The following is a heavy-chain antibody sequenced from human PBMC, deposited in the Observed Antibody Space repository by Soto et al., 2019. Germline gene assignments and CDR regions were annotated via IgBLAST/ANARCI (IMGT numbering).Heavy chain of an antibody. CDR1: GGSISSSNW. Sequence: SETLSLTCAVSGGSISSSNWWSWVRQRPGKGLEWIGEIYHSGSTSYNPSLKSRVTISVDKSKNQFSLKLSSVTAADTAVYYCARDIGITIFGVVSYYYYGMDVWGQGTTVTVSS. V-gene: IGHV4-4*02. D-gene: IGHD3-3*01. J-gene: IGHJ6*02. CDR3: ARDIGITIFGVVSYYYYGMDV. CDR2: IYHSGST.